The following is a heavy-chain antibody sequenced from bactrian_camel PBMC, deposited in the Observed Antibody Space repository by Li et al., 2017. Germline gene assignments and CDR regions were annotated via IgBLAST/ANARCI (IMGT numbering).Heavy chain of an antibody. Sequence: HVQLVESGGRSVQAGGALTISCAASGYTSGLKCMAWFRQAPGREREDIATIFTTGAGLPTYDSDVEGRFTISRDTRKKMVYLQMNSLKPEDTGMYYCAADLNRCFGAGARPKYWGQGTQVTVS. CDR1: GYTSGLKC. CDR2: IFTTGAGLP. D-gene: IGHD1*01. V-gene: IGHV3S53*01. J-gene: IGHJ4*01. CDR3: AADLNRCFGAGARPKY.